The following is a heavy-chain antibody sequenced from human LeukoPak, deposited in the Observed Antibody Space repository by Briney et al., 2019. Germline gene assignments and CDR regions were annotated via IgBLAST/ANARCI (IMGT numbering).Heavy chain of an antibody. CDR2: IGSRDSTK. CDR3: VQDSYAISSSGSTFAS. Sequence: PGGSLRLSCVASGFTFSDYYMSWIRQAPGKGLEWVSYIGSRDSTKYYADSVKGRFSISRDNAKNSLYLQMNSLRTEDMAVYYCVQDSYAISSSGSTFASWGQGTLVTVSS. CDR1: GFTFSDYY. J-gene: IGHJ4*02. V-gene: IGHV3-11*01. D-gene: IGHD2-2*01.